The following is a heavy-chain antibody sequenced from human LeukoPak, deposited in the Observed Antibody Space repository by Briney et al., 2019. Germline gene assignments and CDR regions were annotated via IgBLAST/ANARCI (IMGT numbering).Heavy chain of an antibody. D-gene: IGHD3-10*01. CDR1: GYTFTGYY. V-gene: IGHV1-2*02. CDR3: ASNYYGSGSYTPYYYMDV. CDR2: INPNSGGT. J-gene: IGHJ6*03. Sequence: ASVKVSCKASGYTFTGYYMHWVRQPPGQGLEWMGWINPNSGGTNYAQKFQGRVTMTRDTSISTAYMELSRLRSDDTAVYYCASNYYGSGSYTPYYYMDVWGKGTMVTVSS.